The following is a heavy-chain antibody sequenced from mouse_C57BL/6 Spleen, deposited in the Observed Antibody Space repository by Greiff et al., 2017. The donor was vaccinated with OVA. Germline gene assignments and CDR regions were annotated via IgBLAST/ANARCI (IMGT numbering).Heavy chain of an antibody. CDR3: ARGNYYGSRDY. Sequence: VQLRQSGAELVRPGTSVKVSCKASGYAFTNYLIEWVKQRPGQGLEWIGVINPGSGGTNYNEKFKGKATLTADKSSSTAYMQLSSLTSEDSAVYLCARGNYYGSRDYWGQGTTLTVSS. CDR2: INPGSGGT. D-gene: IGHD1-1*01. CDR1: GYAFTNYL. V-gene: IGHV1-54*01. J-gene: IGHJ2*01.